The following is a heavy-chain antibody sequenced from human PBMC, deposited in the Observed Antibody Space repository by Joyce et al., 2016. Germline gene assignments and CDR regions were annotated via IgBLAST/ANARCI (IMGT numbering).Heavy chain of an antibody. J-gene: IGHJ3*02. CDR1: GYTFTNYG. CDR2: ISAYYNRT. V-gene: IGHV1-18*01. Sequence: QVQLVQSGTEVKKPGASVKVSCKASGYTFTNYGINWVRQAPGQGLEWMGGISAYYNRTNYAQKLQDRVTMTTDTATSTAYMELRSLRSDDTAIYYCARVDTGHDGFDIWGQGTMVSVSS. D-gene: IGHD1-1*01. CDR3: ARVDTGHDGFDI.